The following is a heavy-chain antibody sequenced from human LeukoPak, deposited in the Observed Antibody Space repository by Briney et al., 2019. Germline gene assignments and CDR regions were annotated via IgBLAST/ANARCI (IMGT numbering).Heavy chain of an antibody. D-gene: IGHD3-3*01. V-gene: IGHV1-24*01. J-gene: IGHJ5*02. Sequence: ASVKVSCKVSGYTLTELSMHWVRQAPGKGLEWMGGFDPEDGETIYAQKFQGRVTITADESTSTAYMELSSLRSEDTAVYYCARSFWSGYYIIQNWFDPWGQGTLVTVSS. CDR1: GYTLTELS. CDR3: ARSFWSGYYIIQNWFDP. CDR2: FDPEDGET.